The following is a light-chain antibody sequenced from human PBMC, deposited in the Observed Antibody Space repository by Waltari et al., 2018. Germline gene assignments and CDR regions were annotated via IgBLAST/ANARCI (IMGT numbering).Light chain of an antibody. CDR2: WAS. CDR3: MQTLQTPYT. V-gene: IGKV2-28*01. CDR1: ESLLHSNGYTY. Sequence: DIVMTQSPLSLPVTPGEPASISCRSSESLLHSNGYTYLDWYLQKPGQSPHLLIYWASNRGSGVPDRFSGSGSGTDFTLKISRVEAEDVGVYYCMQTLQTPYTFGQGTKLEIK. J-gene: IGKJ2*01.